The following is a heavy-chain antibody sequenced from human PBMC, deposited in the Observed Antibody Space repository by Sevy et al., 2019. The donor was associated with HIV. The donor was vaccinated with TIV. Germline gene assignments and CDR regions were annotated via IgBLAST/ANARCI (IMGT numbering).Heavy chain of an antibody. CDR2: IKSKTDGGTT. CDR3: TTDHSSGWSEYFQH. Sequence: LSLTCAASGFTFSNAWMSWVRQAPGKGLEWVGRIKSKTDGGTTDYAAPVKGRFTISRDDSKNTLYLQMNSLKTEDTAVYYCTTDHSSGWSEYFQHWGQGTLVTVSS. J-gene: IGHJ1*01. V-gene: IGHV3-15*01. D-gene: IGHD6-19*01. CDR1: GFTFSNAW.